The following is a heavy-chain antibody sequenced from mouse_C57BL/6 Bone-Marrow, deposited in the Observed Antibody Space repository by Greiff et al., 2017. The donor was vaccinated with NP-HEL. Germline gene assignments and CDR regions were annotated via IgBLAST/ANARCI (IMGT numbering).Heavy chain of an antibody. V-gene: IGHV14-4*01. D-gene: IGHD6-1*01. CDR2: IDPENGDT. CDR3: TTTLGFAY. CDR1: GFNIKDDY. Sequence: VQLQQSGAELVRPGASVKLSCTASGFNIKDDYMHWVKQRPEQGLEWIGWIDPENGDTEYASKFQGKATITADTSSTTAYLQLSSLTSEDTAVYYCTTTLGFAYWGQGTLVTVSA. J-gene: IGHJ3*01.